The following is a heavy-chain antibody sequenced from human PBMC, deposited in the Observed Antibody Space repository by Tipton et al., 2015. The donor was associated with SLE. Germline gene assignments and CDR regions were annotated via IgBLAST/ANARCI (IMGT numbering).Heavy chain of an antibody. V-gene: IGHV4-4*02. CDR1: GGSISSSHW. CDR2: VYHSGST. CDR3: ARDEYRYDTTSYHLLGHFDF. Sequence: TLSLTCAVSGGSISSSHWWSWVRQSPGKGLEWIGEVYHSGSTNYNPSLKSRVTISVDTSKNQFSLNLSSVTAADTAVYYCARDEYRYDTTSYHLLGHFDFWGQGTLVTVSS. D-gene: IGHD3-22*01. J-gene: IGHJ4*02.